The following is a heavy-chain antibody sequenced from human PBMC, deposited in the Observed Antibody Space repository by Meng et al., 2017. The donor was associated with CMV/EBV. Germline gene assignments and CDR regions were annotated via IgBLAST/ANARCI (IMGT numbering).Heavy chain of an antibody. V-gene: IGHV1-18*01. J-gene: IGHJ4*01. D-gene: IGHD2-21*01. CDR3: ARGVPLGIIYSFDY. CDR1: CYTITGYG. CDR2: ISVYNGHT. Sequence: QVHLVEWGGEVEQPGAYVKVSCKASCYTITGYGISWVRQAPGQGLEWMGWISVYNGHTNFAQNLQGRVTMTTDTSTSTAYVELRSLRSDDTAIYYCARGVPLGIIYSFDYWGQGTLVTVSS.